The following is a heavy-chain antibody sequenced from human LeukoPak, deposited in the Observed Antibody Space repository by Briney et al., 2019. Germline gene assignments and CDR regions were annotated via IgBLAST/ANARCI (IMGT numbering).Heavy chain of an antibody. D-gene: IGHD2-15*01. CDR1: GFTFDDYG. Sequence: GGSLRLSCAASGFTFDDYGMSWVRQIPGKGLEWVSDINTNGGSTSYADSVKGRFTISRDNAKNSLYLQMNSLRAEDTAVYYCARDLRRVVAATYYWGQGTLVTVSS. CDR2: INTNGGST. J-gene: IGHJ4*02. CDR3: ARDLRRVVAATYY. V-gene: IGHV3-20*04.